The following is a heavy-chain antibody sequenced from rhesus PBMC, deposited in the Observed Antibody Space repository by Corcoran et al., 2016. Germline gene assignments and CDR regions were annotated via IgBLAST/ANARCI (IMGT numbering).Heavy chain of an antibody. CDR2: ISYTGKNK. J-gene: IGHJ4*01. CDR3: TRGGYSYSSNYFDY. Sequence: EVQLVESGGGLVQPGGSLRLSCAASGFTFSSYDMRWVRRSPGKGVDWVTYISYTGKNKENAYSVKGRFTISRDKAKNSLSLQMSSLRAEDTAVYYCTRGGYSYSSNYFDYWGQGVLVTVSS. V-gene: IGHV3-136*01. CDR1: GFTFSSYD. D-gene: IGHD5-12*01.